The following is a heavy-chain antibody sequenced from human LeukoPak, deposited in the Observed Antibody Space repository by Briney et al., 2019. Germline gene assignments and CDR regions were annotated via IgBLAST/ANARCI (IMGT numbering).Heavy chain of an antibody. CDR1: GYTFTGYY. D-gene: IGHD4-17*01. Sequence: ASVKVSCKASGYTFTGYYMHWVRQAPGQGLEWMGWINPNSGGTNYAQKFQGRVTMTRDTSISTAYMELSRLRSDDTAVYYCARVLEDYGDYAPDYWGQGTRVTVSS. CDR2: INPNSGGT. J-gene: IGHJ4*02. CDR3: ARVLEDYGDYAPDY. V-gene: IGHV1-2*02.